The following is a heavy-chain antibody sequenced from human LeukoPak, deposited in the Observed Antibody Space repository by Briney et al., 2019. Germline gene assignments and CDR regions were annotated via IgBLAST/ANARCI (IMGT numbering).Heavy chain of an antibody. D-gene: IGHD6-13*01. V-gene: IGHV3-66*01. CDR2: IYSGGST. CDR3: ARVLGPDSSSWYPYYYYYMDV. CDR1: GFTVSSNY. Sequence: PGGSLRLSCAASGFTVSSNYMSWVRQAPGKGLEWVSVIYSGGSTYYADSVKGRFTISRDNSKNTLYLQMNSLRAEDTAVYYCARVLGPDSSSWYPYYYYYMDVWGKGTTVTVSS. J-gene: IGHJ6*03.